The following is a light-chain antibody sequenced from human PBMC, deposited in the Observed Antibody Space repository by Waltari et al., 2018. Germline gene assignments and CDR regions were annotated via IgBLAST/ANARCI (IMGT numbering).Light chain of an antibody. Sequence: ETVLTQSPATLSLSPGERAHLSCRASQSVSRYLAWYQQKPGQAPRLLIYDASNRATGIPARFSGSGSGTDFTLTISSLEPEDFAVYYCQQRSNWLFTFGPGTKVDIK. CDR1: QSVSRY. V-gene: IGKV3-11*01. J-gene: IGKJ3*01. CDR3: QQRSNWLFT. CDR2: DAS.